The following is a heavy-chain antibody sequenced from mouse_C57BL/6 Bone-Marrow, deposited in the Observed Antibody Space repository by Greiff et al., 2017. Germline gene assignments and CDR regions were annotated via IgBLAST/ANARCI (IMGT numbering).Heavy chain of an antibody. D-gene: IGHD2-4*01. CDR2: ISDGGSYT. Sequence: EVQRVESGGGLVKPGGSLKLSCAASGFTFSSYAMSWVRQTPEKRLEWVATISDGGSYTYYPDNVKGRFTISRDNAKNNLYLQMSHLKSEDTAMYYCARDQGDYFAYWGQGTLVTVSA. J-gene: IGHJ3*01. V-gene: IGHV5-4*01. CDR1: GFTFSSYA. CDR3: ARDQGDYFAY.